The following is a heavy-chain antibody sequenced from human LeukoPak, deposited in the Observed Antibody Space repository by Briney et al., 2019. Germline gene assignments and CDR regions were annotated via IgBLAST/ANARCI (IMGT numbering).Heavy chain of an antibody. D-gene: IGHD2-2*01. CDR3: ATAPKIRTRVDY. CDR2: FDPEDGEK. Sequence: ASVKASCKVSGYTLTELSISMHWVRQTHGEGLEWMGGFDPEDGEKIYAQKFQGRLTMTEDTSTDTAYMELNSLTSEDTAVYYCATAPKIRTRVDYWGQGTLVTVSS. J-gene: IGHJ4*02. CDR1: GYTLTELSIS. V-gene: IGHV1-24*01.